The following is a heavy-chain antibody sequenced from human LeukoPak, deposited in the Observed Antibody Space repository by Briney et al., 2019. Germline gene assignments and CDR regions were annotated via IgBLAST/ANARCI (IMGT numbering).Heavy chain of an antibody. J-gene: IGHJ4*02. CDR1: GDSMSGYS. CDR2: IYSSYFT. CDR3: ARVHIVTGTYFDS. D-gene: IGHD3-10*01. Sequence: SETLSLTCTVSGDSMSGYSWSWLRQPAGKELEWIGRIYSSYFTEYNLSLDGRVTMSIDTSKNQFSLMLDSVTAADAAVYYCARVHIVTGTYFDSWGQGALVTVSS. V-gene: IGHV4-4*07.